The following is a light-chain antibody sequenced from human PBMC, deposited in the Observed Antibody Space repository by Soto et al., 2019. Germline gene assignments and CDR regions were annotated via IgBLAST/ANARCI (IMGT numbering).Light chain of an antibody. CDR2: DAS. CDR3: QQYNYWPPWT. V-gene: IGKV3-15*01. J-gene: IGKJ1*01. CDR1: QSVRSN. Sequence: EIVMTQSPDTLSVSPGERATLSCRASQSVRSNLAWYQQKPGQAPRLLMYDASTRATGIPARFSGSGSGTEFTLTISSLQSEDFAVYYCQQYNYWPPWTFGQGTKVEIK.